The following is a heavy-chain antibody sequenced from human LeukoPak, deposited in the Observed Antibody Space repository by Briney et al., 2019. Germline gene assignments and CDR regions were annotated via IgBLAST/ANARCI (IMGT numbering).Heavy chain of an antibody. J-gene: IGHJ4*02. V-gene: IGHV3-15*01. CDR1: AFTFSNAW. CDR3: TTQPTAPSSK. Sequence: GGSLRLSCAASAFTFSNAWVNWVRQAPGKGLEWVGRIKSKTDGGTTDHAAPVKGRFSISRDDSNYMVYLQMNSLKAEDTAVYYCTTQPTAPSSKWGQGALVTVSS. CDR2: IKSKTDGGTT. D-gene: IGHD4-17*01.